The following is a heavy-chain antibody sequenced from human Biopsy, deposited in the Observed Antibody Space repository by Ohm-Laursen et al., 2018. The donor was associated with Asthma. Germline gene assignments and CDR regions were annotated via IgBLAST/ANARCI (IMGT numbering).Heavy chain of an antibody. CDR2: VSHTGST. J-gene: IGHJ5*02. V-gene: IGHV4-59*07. CDR1: GGSIRSHD. Sequence: PSDTLSLTCTVSGGSIRSHDWTWIQLPPGKGLEYIGDVSHTGSTNYNPSLKSRVTMSLDTSKNQFSLRLTSVTPADTAVYYCARLADCSGGACYSYGWFDPWGQGTRVTVSS. D-gene: IGHD2-15*01. CDR3: ARLADCSGGACYSYGWFDP.